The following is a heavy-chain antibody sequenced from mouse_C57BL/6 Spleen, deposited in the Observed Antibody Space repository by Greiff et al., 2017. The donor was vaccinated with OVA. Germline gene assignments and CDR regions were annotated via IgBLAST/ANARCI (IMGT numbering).Heavy chain of an antibody. CDR3: TTDYSNSWFAY. V-gene: IGHV14-1*01. CDR1: GFNIKDYY. J-gene: IGHJ3*01. D-gene: IGHD2-5*01. Sequence: EVQLVESGAELVRPGASVKLSCTASGFNIKDYYMHWVKQRPEQGLEWIGRIDPEDGDTEYAPKFQGKATMTADTSFNTAYLQLSSLTSEDTAVYYCTTDYSNSWFAYWGQGTLVTVSA. CDR2: IDPEDGDT.